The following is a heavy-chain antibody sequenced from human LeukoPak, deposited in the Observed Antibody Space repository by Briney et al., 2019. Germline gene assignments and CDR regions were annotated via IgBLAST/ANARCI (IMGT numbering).Heavy chain of an antibody. D-gene: IGHD6-13*01. CDR1: GFTFRSYA. CDR2: IIGSGGST. CDR3: ARGPPYGGSSWNYYFDY. Sequence: GGSQRLSCAASGFTFRSYAMSWVRQAPRKGLEWVSAIIGSGGSTYYADSVKGRFTISRDNSKSTLYLQMNSLRAEDTAVYYCARGPPYGGSSWNYYFDYWGQGTLVTVSS. V-gene: IGHV3-23*01. J-gene: IGHJ4*02.